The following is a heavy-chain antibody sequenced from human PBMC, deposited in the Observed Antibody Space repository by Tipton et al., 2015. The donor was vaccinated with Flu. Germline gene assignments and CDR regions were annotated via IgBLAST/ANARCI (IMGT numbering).Heavy chain of an antibody. J-gene: IGHJ4*02. Sequence: SLRLSCTSSGFNLGDYAVSWVRQAPGKGLEWVGFVRRNAFDGTTEYAASAKGRFTISRDDSKSIAYLQVNSLEIEDTAVYYCTSWRMRLGVLEDFWGQGTLVTVSS. CDR1: GFNLGDYA. V-gene: IGHV3-49*04. CDR3: TSWRMRLGVLEDF. CDR2: VRRNAFDGTT. D-gene: IGHD3-16*01.